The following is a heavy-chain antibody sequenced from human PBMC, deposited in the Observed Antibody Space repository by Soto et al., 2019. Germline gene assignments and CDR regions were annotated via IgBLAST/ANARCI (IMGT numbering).Heavy chain of an antibody. Sequence: LETLSLTYTVAGGSIRGYYGSWIRQPPGKGLEWIGYIYYRGNTDYNPSLKCRVTISLDTPKNQFSLKLSSVTAADTAVYYCARHPGYYDILTGYTTYYFDYWGQGILVTVSS. D-gene: IGHD3-9*01. CDR3: ARHPGYYDILTGYTTYYFDY. V-gene: IGHV4-59*08. J-gene: IGHJ4*02. CDR1: GGSIRGYY. CDR2: IYYRGNT.